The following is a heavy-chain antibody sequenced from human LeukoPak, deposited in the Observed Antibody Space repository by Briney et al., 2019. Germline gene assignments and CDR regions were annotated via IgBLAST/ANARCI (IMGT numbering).Heavy chain of an antibody. Sequence: SETLSLTCTVSGGSISSSSYYWGWIREPPGKGLEWIGSIYYSGSTYYNPSLKSRVTISVDTSKNQFSLKLSSVTAADTAVYYCARLEWLGNPYNWFDPWGQGTLVTVSS. D-gene: IGHD6-19*01. CDR2: IYYSGST. CDR3: ARLEWLGNPYNWFDP. V-gene: IGHV4-39*01. J-gene: IGHJ5*02. CDR1: GGSISSSSYY.